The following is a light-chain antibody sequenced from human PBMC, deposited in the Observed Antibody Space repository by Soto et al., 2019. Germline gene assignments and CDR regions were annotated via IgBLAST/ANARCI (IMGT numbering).Light chain of an antibody. Sequence: EIELTQSPGTLSLSPGERATLSCRASQSVSGSYLAWFQQKPGQAPRLLIYGASSRATGIPDRFSGSGSGTDFTLTISRLEPEDFAVYYCQQYGSSPQTYGQGNKVEIK. CDR1: QSVSGSY. CDR3: QQYGSSPQT. CDR2: GAS. J-gene: IGKJ1*01. V-gene: IGKV3-20*01.